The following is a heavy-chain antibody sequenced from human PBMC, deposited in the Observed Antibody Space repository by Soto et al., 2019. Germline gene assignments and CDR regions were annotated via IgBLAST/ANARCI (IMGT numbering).Heavy chain of an antibody. CDR3: LRVVAGYSYGHHFDY. CDR1: GFTLSDHY. D-gene: IGHD5-18*01. J-gene: IGHJ4*02. V-gene: IGHV3-72*01. CDR2: NKNKVNGYTT. Sequence: PGGSLRLSCAVSGFTLSDHYIDWVRQAPGKRLERVGRNKNKVNGYTTDYAASVKGRFAFSRDDSKNSLYLHMSSLKTEDTALYYCLRVVAGYSYGHHFDYWGQGTLVTVSS.